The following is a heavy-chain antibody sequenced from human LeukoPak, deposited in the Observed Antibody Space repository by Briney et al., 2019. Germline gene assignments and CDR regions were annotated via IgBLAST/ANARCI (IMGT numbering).Heavy chain of an antibody. Sequence: GGSLRLSCAASGFTFGSYGMHWVRQAPGKGLEWVSYISSSSSTKYYADSMKGRFTISRDNAKNSLYLQMNSLRAEDTAVYYCARGDPENYYYYYMDVWGKGTTVTVSS. CDR1: GFTFGSYG. J-gene: IGHJ6*03. V-gene: IGHV3-48*01. CDR3: ARGDPENYYYYYMDV. CDR2: ISSSSSTK. D-gene: IGHD2-21*02.